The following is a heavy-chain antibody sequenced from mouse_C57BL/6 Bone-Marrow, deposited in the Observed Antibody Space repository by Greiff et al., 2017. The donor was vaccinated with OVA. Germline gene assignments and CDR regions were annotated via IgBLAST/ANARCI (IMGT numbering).Heavy chain of an antibody. CDR2: IWSGGST. V-gene: IGHV2-2*01. J-gene: IGHJ1*03. CDR1: GFSLTSYG. Sequence: QVQLQQSGPGLVQPSQSLSITCTVSGFSLTSYGVHWVRQSPGKGLEWLGVIWSGGSTDYNAAFISRLSISKDNSKSQVFFKMNSLQADDTAIYYCARRNRLRNWYFDVWGTGTTVTVSS. CDR3: ARRNRLRNWYFDV.